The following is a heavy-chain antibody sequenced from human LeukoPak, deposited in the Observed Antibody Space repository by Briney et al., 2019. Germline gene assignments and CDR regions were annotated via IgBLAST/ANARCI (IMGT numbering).Heavy chain of an antibody. Sequence: AASVKVSCKASGYTFTSYDINWVRQAPGQGLEWMGWMNPNSGNTGYAQKFQGRVTITRNTSISTAYMELSSLRSEDTAVYYCARVKEQLGWFDPWGQGTLVTVSS. CDR1: GYTFTSYD. D-gene: IGHD6-13*01. V-gene: IGHV1-8*03. J-gene: IGHJ5*02. CDR3: ARVKEQLGWFDP. CDR2: MNPNSGNT.